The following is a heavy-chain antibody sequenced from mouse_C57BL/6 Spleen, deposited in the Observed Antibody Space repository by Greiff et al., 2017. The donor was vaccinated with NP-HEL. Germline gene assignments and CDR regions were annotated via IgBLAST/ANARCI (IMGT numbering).Heavy chain of an antibody. D-gene: IGHD1-1*01. CDR2: IHPNSGST. J-gene: IGHJ4*01. V-gene: IGHV1-64*01. Sequence: VQLQQPGAELVKPGASVKLSCKASGYTFTSYWMHWVKQRPGQGLEWIGMIHPNSGSTNYNEKFKSKATLTVDKSSSTAYMQFSSLTSEDSAIYYCARLAGFAMDYWGQGTSVTVSS. CDR3: ARLAGFAMDY. CDR1: GYTFTSYW.